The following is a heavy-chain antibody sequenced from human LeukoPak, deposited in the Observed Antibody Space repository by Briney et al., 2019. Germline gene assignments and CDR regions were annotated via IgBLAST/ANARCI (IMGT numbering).Heavy chain of an antibody. CDR3: ARERRIQLWLRRWDY. CDR1: GGSISSYY. D-gene: IGHD5-18*01. Sequence: PSETLSLTCTVSGGSISSYYWSWIRQPPGKGLEWIGYIYYSGSTNYNPSLKSRVTISVDTSKNRFSLKLSSVTAADTAVYYCARERRIQLWLRRWDYWGQGTLVTVSS. CDR2: IYYSGST. J-gene: IGHJ4*02. V-gene: IGHV4-59*12.